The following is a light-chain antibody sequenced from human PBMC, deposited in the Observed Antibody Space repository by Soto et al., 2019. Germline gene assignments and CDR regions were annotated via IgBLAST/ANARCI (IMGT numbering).Light chain of an antibody. V-gene: IGKV3-15*01. Sequence: EIVMTQSPATLSVSPGERATLSCRASQSVSTNLAWYQQKPGQAPRLLIYGASTRATGIPGRFSGSGSGTEFTLTISSLQSEDFVVYYCQQYNNRPPWTFGQGTKVEVK. CDR3: QQYNNRPPWT. CDR1: QSVSTN. CDR2: GAS. J-gene: IGKJ1*01.